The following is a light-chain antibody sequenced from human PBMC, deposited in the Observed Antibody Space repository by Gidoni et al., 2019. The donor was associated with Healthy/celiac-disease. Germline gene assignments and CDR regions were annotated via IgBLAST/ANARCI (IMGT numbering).Light chain of an antibody. CDR2: AAS. Sequence: DIQMTQSPSSLSASVGDRVTITCRASQSISSYFNWYQQNPGKAPKLLIYAASSLPSGVPSWFSGSGSGTDVTLTISSLQPEDCATYYCQQIYRTPYTFGQGTKLEIK. J-gene: IGKJ2*01. CDR3: QQIYRTPYT. V-gene: IGKV1-39*01. CDR1: QSISSY.